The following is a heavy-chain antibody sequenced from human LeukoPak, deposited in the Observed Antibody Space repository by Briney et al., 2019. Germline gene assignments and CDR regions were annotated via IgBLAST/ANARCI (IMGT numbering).Heavy chain of an antibody. CDR3: ARDGSSGWYPH. CDR1: GFTFSSYW. J-gene: IGHJ4*02. V-gene: IGHV3-74*01. Sequence: QPGGSLRLSCAASGFTFSSYWMYWVRQAPGKGLVWVSRINSDGSSTSHADSVKGRFIISRDSSKNTLSLQMNSLRVEDTAVYYCARDGSSGWYPHWGQGTLVTVSS. CDR2: INSDGSST. D-gene: IGHD6-19*01.